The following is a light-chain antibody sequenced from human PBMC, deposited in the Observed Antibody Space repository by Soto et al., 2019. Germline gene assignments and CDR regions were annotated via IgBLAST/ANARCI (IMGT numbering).Light chain of an antibody. V-gene: IGKV1-33*01. CDR2: DAS. CDR1: QDINIY. Sequence: DIQPTQSPSSLLASVGDRVTITCQATQDINIYLNWYQQEPGKAPNLLIYDASNLEIGVPSRFSGSGSGTHFTFTISSLQTEDIGTYYCQQYDILPITFGRVTRLEI. J-gene: IGKJ5*01. CDR3: QQYDILPIT.